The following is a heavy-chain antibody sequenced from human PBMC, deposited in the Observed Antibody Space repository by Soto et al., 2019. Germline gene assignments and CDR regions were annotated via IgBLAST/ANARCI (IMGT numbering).Heavy chain of an antibody. V-gene: IGHV4-59*01. J-gene: IGHJ6*03. CDR1: GGSISSYY. D-gene: IGHD6-6*01. CDR3: ARVSSIAARSYYYYMDV. CDR2: IYYSGST. Sequence: SETLSLTCTVSGGSISSYYWSWIRQPPGKGLEWIGYIYYSGSTNYNHSLKSRFTISVDTSKNQFSLKLSSVTAADTAVYYCARVSSIAARSYYYYMDVWGKGTTVTVSS.